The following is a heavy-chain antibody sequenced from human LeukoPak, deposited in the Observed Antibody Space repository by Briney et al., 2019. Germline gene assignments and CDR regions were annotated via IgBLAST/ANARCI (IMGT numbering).Heavy chain of an antibody. Sequence: SETLSLTCTVSGGSISSYYWSWIRQRAGKGLEWIGRIYTSGSTNYNPSLKSRVTMSVDTSKNQFSLKLSSVTAADTAVYYCARDHVPSPRANWGSKGAFDIWGQGTMVTVSS. CDR1: GGSISSYY. CDR2: IYTSGST. V-gene: IGHV4-4*07. D-gene: IGHD7-27*01. J-gene: IGHJ3*02. CDR3: ARDHVPSPRANWGSKGAFDI.